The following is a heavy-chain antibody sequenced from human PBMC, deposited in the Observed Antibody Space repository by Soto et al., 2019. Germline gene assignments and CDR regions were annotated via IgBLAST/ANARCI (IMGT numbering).Heavy chain of an antibody. CDR2: INAGNGNT. CDR1: GYTFTTYA. J-gene: IGHJ4*02. V-gene: IGHV1-3*05. D-gene: IGHD6-19*01. CDR3: ARAVAVPADFDY. Sequence: QVQLVQSGAEEKKPGASVRVSCKASGYTFTTYAMHWVRQAPGQRLEWMGWINAGNGNTKYSQKFQGRVTITRAISASTAYMELSSLRSEDTAVYYCARAVAVPADFDYWGQGTLVTVSS.